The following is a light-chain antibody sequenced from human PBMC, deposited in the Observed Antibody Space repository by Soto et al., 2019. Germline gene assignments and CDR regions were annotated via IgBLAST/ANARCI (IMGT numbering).Light chain of an antibody. V-gene: IGKV1-39*01. J-gene: IGKJ1*01. CDR1: QSVSTY. CDR3: QQTFTTPPT. CDR2: AAC. Sequence: DVQMTQSPSSLSDSVGDRVTITCRASQSVSTYLNWYQKKPGKAPKLLTYAACTLQSGVPSSFSVSGSGTDCSLTINSRQPEDFAAYYCQQTFTTPPTFGQGTKVDIK.